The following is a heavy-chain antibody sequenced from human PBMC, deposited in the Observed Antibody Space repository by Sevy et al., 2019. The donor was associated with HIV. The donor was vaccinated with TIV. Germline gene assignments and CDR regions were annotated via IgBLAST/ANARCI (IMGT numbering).Heavy chain of an antibody. CDR2: INPNSGGT. J-gene: IGHJ6*02. CDR3: ARVTYYYDSSGYYYYGMDV. Sequence: ASVKVSCKASGYTFTGYYMHWVRQAPGQGLEWMGRINPNSGGTNYAQKFQGRVTMTRDTSISTAYMGLSRLRSDDTAVYYCARVTYYYDSSGYYYYGMDVWGQGTTVIVSS. V-gene: IGHV1-2*06. D-gene: IGHD3-22*01. CDR1: GYTFTGYY.